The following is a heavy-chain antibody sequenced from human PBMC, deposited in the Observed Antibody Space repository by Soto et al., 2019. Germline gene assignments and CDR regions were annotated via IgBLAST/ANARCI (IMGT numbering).Heavy chain of an antibody. CDR2: IYYSGST. CDR1: GGSISSYY. CDR3: ARSTTGTPIYFDY. J-gene: IGHJ4*02. Sequence: SETLSLTCTVSGGSISSYYWSWIRQPPGKGLEWIGYIYYSGSTNYNPSLKSRVTISVDTSKNQFSLKLSSVTAADTAVYYCARSTTGTPIYFDYWGQGTLVTVSS. D-gene: IGHD1-1*01. V-gene: IGHV4-59*01.